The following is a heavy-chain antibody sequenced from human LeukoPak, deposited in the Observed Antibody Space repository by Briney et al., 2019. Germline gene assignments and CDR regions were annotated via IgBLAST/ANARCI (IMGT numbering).Heavy chain of an antibody. V-gene: IGHV1-69*01. Sequence: SVKVSCKASGGTFSSYAISWVRQAPGQGLEWMGGIIPIFGTANYAQKFQGRVTVTADESTSTAYMELSSLRSEDTAVYYCARNLAFPGSCTSCYDWFDPWGQGTLVTVSS. CDR1: GGTFSSYA. D-gene: IGHD2-2*01. CDR2: IIPIFGTA. J-gene: IGHJ5*02. CDR3: ARNLAFPGSCTSCYDWFDP.